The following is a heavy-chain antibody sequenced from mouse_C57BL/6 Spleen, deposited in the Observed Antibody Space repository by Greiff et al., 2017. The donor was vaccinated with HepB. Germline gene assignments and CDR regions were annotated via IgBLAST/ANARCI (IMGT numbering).Heavy chain of an antibody. CDR3: AADSPYYFDY. J-gene: IGHJ2*01. Sequence: LQEPGAELVKPGASVKMSCKASGYTFTSYWITWVKQRPGQGLEWIGDIYPGSGSTNYNEKFKSKATLTVDTSSSTAYMQLSSLTSEDSAVYYCAADSPYYFDYWGQGTTLTVSS. V-gene: IGHV1-55*01. CDR1: GYTFTSYW. D-gene: IGHD2-12*01. CDR2: IYPGSGST.